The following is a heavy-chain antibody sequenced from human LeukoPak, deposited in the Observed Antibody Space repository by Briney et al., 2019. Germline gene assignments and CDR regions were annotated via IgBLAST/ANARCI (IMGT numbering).Heavy chain of an antibody. CDR1: GYIFTSYW. CDR2: IDPSDTYT. D-gene: IGHD6-13*01. J-gene: IGHJ6*02. V-gene: IGHV5-10-1*01. CDR3: ARLPLPKQQLVLHYYYAMDV. Sequence: GASLKISCKCSGYIFTSYWISGVRQLPGKGLEWMGRIDPSDTYTNYSPSFQGHVTISAHKSISTAYLQWSSLRASDTAMYYCARLPLPKQQLVLHYYYAMDVWGQGTTVTVS.